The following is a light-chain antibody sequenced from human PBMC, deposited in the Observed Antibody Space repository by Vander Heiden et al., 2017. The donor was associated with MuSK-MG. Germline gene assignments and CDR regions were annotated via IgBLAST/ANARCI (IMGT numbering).Light chain of an antibody. CDR3: QKDNSAPWT. CDR2: ATS. CDR1: QGINNY. J-gene: IGKJ1*01. V-gene: IGKV1-27*01. Sequence: DIQMTQSPSSLSASIGDRVTITCRASQGINNYLAWYQQKPGKVPKPLIYATSTLQSGVPSRFSGSRSGTDFTLTISSLQPEDVATYYCQKDNSAPWTFGQGTKVEIK.